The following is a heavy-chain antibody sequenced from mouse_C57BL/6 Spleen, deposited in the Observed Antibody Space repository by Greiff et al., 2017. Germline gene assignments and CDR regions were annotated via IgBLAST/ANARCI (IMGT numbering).Heavy chain of an antibody. Sequence: QVQLQQSGAELVRPGASVTLSCKASGYTFTDYEMHWVKQTPVHGLEWIGAIDPETGGTAYNQKFKGKAILTADKSSSTAYMELRSLPSEDSAVXYGTRYYDGSSQAMDDWGPGTSVTVSS. CDR2: IDPETGGT. D-gene: IGHD1-1*01. J-gene: IGHJ4*01. V-gene: IGHV1-15*01. CDR3: TRYYDGSSQAMDD. CDR1: GYTFTDYE.